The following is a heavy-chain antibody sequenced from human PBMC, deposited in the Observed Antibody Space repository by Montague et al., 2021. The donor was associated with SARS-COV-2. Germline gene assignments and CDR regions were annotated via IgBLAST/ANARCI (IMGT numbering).Heavy chain of an antibody. CDR1: GDSISSSSYY. CDR2: INNRGNT. V-gene: IGHV4-39*01. J-gene: IGHJ6*03. CDR3: VRVTHPRCAWPYYIDA. D-gene: IGHD4-11*01. Sequence: SETLSLTCAVSGDSISSSSYYWGWIRQPPGKGLEWIGSINNRGNTYNNPSLRSRVSISVDTSKNQFSLNVRSVTAADTGLFYCVRVTHPRCAWPYYIDAWGKGTTVTV.